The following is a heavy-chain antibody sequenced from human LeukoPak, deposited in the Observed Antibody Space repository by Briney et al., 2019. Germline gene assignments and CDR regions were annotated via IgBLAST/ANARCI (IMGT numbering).Heavy chain of an antibody. CDR3: AKPGPGGPPAYLDS. V-gene: IGHV3-21*01. CDR2: ISSSSSYI. CDR1: GFTFSSYS. Sequence: GGSLRPSCAASGFTFSSYSMNWVRRAPGKGLEWVSSISSSSSYIYYADSVKGRFTISRDDSKNTLYLQMNSLSTEDTAVYYCAKPGPGGPPAYLDSWGQGTLVTVSS. D-gene: IGHD1-26*01. J-gene: IGHJ4*02.